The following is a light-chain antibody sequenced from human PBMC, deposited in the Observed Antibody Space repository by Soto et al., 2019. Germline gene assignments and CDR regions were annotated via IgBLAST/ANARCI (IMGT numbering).Light chain of an antibody. CDR2: KAS. CDR1: QSISSW. V-gene: IGKV1-5*03. J-gene: IGKJ4*01. Sequence: IQMTQSPSSLSASVGDIVTITCRASQSISSWLAWYQQKPGKAPRLLIYKASDLESGVPSRFRGSGSGTDFTLTIRSLQPDDFATYYCQQYNSYSPLPFGGGLKVDIK. CDR3: QQYNSYSPLP.